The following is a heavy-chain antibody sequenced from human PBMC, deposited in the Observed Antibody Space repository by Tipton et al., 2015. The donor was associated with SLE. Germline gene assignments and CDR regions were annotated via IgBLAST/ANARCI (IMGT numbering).Heavy chain of an antibody. CDR2: INPSGGST. CDR3: ARQADSRPFDI. CDR1: GYTFTSYG. V-gene: IGHV1-46*01. J-gene: IGHJ3*02. D-gene: IGHD6-13*01. Sequence: QLVQSGAEVKKPGASVKVSCKASGYTFTSYGISWVRQAPGQGLEWMGIINPSGGSTSYAQKFQGRVTMTRDTSTSTVYMELSSVTAADTAVYYCARQADSRPFDIWGQGTMVTVSS.